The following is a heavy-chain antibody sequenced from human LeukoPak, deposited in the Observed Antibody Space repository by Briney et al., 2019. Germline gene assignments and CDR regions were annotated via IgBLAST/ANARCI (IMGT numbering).Heavy chain of an antibody. J-gene: IGHJ3*02. CDR1: GGSVSSGTYY. D-gene: IGHD4-11*01. Sequence: SETLYLTCTVSGGSVSSGTYYWSWIRQPPGKGLEWIGYIYYSGSTNYNPSLKSRVTISVDTSKNQCSLKLSSVTTADTAVYYCTRSTSLEAFDIWGQGTIVTVSS. CDR2: IYYSGST. V-gene: IGHV4-61*01. CDR3: TRSTSLEAFDI.